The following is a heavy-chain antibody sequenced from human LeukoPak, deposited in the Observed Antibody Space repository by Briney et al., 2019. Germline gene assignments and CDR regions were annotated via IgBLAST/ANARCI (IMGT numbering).Heavy chain of an antibody. Sequence: SETLSLTCNVSGYSIRSGYYWDWIRQPPGKGLEWIGYIFYSGSTAYNPSLKSRVTISVDTSKNQFSLKLTSVTAADTAVYYCAGGPYAYYYMDVWGKGTTVTISS. J-gene: IGHJ6*03. CDR2: IFYSGST. V-gene: IGHV4-61*01. D-gene: IGHD2-2*01. CDR3: AGGPYAYYYMDV. CDR1: GYSIRSGYY.